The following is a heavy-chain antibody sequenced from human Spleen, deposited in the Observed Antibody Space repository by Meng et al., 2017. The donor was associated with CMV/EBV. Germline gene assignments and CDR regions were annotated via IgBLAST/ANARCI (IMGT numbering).Heavy chain of an antibody. V-gene: IGHV3-21*01. CDR3: ARVTLRNGYTHDY. CDR2: ISASGSYI. J-gene: IGHJ4*02. Sequence: GESLKISCAASGFTFSSYSMNWVRQAPGKGLEWVSSISASGSYIYYADSVKGRFTISRDNAKNSLYLQINSLRAEDTAVYYCARVTLRNGYTHDYWGQGTLVTVSS. D-gene: IGHD3-3*01. CDR1: GFTFSSYS.